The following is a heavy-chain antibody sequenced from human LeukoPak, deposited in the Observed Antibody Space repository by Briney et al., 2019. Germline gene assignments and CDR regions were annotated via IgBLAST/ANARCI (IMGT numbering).Heavy chain of an antibody. Sequence: ASVKVSCKASGYTFTSYYMHWVRQAPGQGLEWMGIINPSGGSTSYAQKFQGRVTMTRDTSTSTVYMELSSLRSEDTAVYYCAREPLRIVVVPAAEGDAFDIWGQGTMVTVSS. CDR3: AREPLRIVVVPAAEGDAFDI. V-gene: IGHV1-46*01. J-gene: IGHJ3*02. CDR1: GYTFTSYY. CDR2: INPSGGST. D-gene: IGHD2-2*01.